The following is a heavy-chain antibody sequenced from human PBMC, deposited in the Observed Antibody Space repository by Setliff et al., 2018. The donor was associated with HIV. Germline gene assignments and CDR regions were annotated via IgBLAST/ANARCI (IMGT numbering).Heavy chain of an antibody. CDR3: ATYSAGEGGRGY. D-gene: IGHD1-26*01. J-gene: IGHJ4*02. CDR1: SDSISSSY. Sequence: SETLSLTCTVSSDSISSSYWTWIRQPPGQGLEWIGYVHHSGSTKYNASLRSRVTISVDTSKSQFSLRLSSVTAADTAVYYCATYSAGEGGRGYWGQGRLVTVSS. V-gene: IGHV4-59*01. CDR2: VHHSGST.